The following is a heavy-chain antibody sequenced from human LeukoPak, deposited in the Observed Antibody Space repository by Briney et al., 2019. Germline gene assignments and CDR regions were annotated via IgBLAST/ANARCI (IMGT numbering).Heavy chain of an antibody. J-gene: IGHJ5*02. CDR1: GYTFTSYG. Sequence: GASVKVSCKASGYTFTSYGISWVRQAPGQRLEWMGGIIPIFGTANYAQKFQGRVTITADKSTSTAYMELSSLRSEDTAVYYCASTDDYGDGYNTNWFDPWGQGTLVTVSS. D-gene: IGHD5-24*01. CDR3: ASTDDYGDGYNTNWFDP. CDR2: IIPIFGTA. V-gene: IGHV1-69*06.